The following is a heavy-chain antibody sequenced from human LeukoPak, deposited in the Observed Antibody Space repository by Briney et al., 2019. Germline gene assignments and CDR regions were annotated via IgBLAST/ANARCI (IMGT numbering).Heavy chain of an antibody. CDR2: ITPNSGDT. CDR1: GYTFTAYY. J-gene: IGHJ4*02. D-gene: IGHD2-21*01. Sequence: GASVKVSCKASGYTFTAYYIHWVRQAPGQGFEWMGWITPNSGDTNYAQKFQDRVTMTSDTSISTAYMELSGLRSDDTAVYYCARRAYCRGDCTLDYWGQGTLVTVSS. CDR3: ARRAYCRGDCTLDY. V-gene: IGHV1-2*02.